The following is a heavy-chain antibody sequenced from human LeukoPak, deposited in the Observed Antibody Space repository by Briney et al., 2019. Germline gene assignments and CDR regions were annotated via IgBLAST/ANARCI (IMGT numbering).Heavy chain of an antibody. CDR1: GFTFRHYT. J-gene: IGHJ4*02. D-gene: IGHD1-26*01. Sequence: TGGSLRLSCAASGFTFRHYTMHWVRQAPGKGLEWVSLISWNAYSTSYGASVEGRFTISRDNNKGALNLQMSSLRTEDTAFYYCARDSSGSLDHWGQGTLVTVSS. V-gene: IGHV3-43*01. CDR3: ARDSSGSLDH. CDR2: ISWNAYST.